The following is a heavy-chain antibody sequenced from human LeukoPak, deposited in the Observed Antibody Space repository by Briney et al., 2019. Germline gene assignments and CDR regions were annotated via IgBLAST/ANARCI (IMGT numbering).Heavy chain of an antibody. CDR3: ARYVNDNLTVYSYYFDY. D-gene: IGHD3-9*01. Sequence: PGGSLRLSCAASGFTFSSYSMNWVRQAPGKGLEWVSYISSSSSTIYYADSVKGRFTISRDNAKNSLYLQMNSLRAEDTAVYYLARYVNDNLTVYSYYFDYGGRGTRVPVSS. CDR2: ISSSSSTI. CDR1: GFTFSSYS. J-gene: IGHJ4*02. V-gene: IGHV3-48*04.